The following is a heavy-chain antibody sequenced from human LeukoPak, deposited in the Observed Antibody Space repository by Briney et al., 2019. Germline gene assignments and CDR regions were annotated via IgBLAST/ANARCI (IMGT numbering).Heavy chain of an antibody. CDR1: GFTFSSYA. D-gene: IGHD4-17*01. CDR2: ISYDGSNK. CDR3: ACWSRDYGVDY. J-gene: IGHJ4*02. V-gene: IGHV3-30-3*01. Sequence: PGGSLRLSCAASGFTFSSYAMHWVRQAPGKGLEWVAVISYDGSNKYYADSVKGRFTISRDNSKNTLYLQMNSLRAEDTAVYYCACWSRDYGVDYWGQGTLVTVSS.